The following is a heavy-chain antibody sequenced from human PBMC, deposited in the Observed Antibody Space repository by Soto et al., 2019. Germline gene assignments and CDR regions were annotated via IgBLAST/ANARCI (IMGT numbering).Heavy chain of an antibody. V-gene: IGHV4-34*01. J-gene: IGHJ1*01. Sequence: VQLQQLGAGLLKPSETLALTCAVYGASFSGYYWGCIRQPPGKGLEWLEETNHCGITHYNPSLKRHVSIALDTSRKQFSQRLTSVSAADTAIYYCARCGRDGYKRDLNHWGQCTLVTVSS. CDR3: ARCGRDGYKRDLNH. CDR1: GASFSGYY. CDR2: TNHCGIT. D-gene: IGHD5-12*01.